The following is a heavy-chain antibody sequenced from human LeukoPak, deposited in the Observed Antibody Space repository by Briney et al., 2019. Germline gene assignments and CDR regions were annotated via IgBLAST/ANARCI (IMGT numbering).Heavy chain of an antibody. V-gene: IGHV3-21*01. Sequence: GGSLRLSCAASGFTFSTYSMNWVRQAPGKGLEWVSSISSGNSYIYYADSVQGRFTISRDNAKNSLYLQMNSLRAEDTAVYYCARDTDPEIRYFDWLLPSFDPWGQGTLVTVSS. D-gene: IGHD3-9*01. CDR2: ISSGNSYI. J-gene: IGHJ5*02. CDR3: ARDTDPEIRYFDWLLPSFDP. CDR1: GFTFSTYS.